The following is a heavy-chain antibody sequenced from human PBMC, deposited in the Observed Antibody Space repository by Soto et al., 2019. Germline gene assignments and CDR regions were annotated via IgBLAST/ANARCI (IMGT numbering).Heavy chain of an antibody. CDR3: ARDRGGALDS. V-gene: IGHV3-23*01. D-gene: IGHD2-15*01. CDR2: LSGSGGLS. CDR1: GFTFNTFA. J-gene: IGHJ4*02. Sequence: PGGSLRLSCVVSGFTFNTFAMTWVRQAPGKGLEWVSALSGSGGLSYYADSVKCRFTISRDNSKNTLYLQMNNLRVDETAVYFCARDRGGALDSWGQGTLVTVSS.